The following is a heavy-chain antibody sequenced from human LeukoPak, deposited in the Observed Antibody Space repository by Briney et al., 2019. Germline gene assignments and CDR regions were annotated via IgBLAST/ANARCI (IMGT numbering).Heavy chain of an antibody. CDR3: ARDESQVDCSSTSCYGSY. Sequence: GGSLRLSCTASGFTFRSSSFNWVRQVPGKGLEWVSSISSSGTYMHYADSVEGRFTISRDNAKNSLYLQMNCLRAEDTAVYYCARDESQVDCSSTSCYGSYWGQGTLVTVSS. V-gene: IGHV3-21*01. CDR1: GFTFRSSS. CDR2: ISSSGTYM. D-gene: IGHD2-2*01. J-gene: IGHJ4*02.